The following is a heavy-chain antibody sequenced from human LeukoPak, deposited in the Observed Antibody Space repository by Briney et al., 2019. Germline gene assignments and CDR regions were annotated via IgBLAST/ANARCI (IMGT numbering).Heavy chain of an antibody. D-gene: IGHD6-13*01. V-gene: IGHV4-61*01. CDR3: ARHGRYSSSWYAGLVPFDY. CDR2: IYYSGST. J-gene: IGHJ4*02. CDR1: GDSVSRSSYY. Sequence: SETLSLTCTVSGDSVSRSSYYWSWIRQPPGKGLEWIGYIYYSGSTNYNPSLKSRVTISVDTSKNQFSLKLSSVTAADTAVYYCARHGRYSSSWYAGLVPFDYWGQGTLVTVSP.